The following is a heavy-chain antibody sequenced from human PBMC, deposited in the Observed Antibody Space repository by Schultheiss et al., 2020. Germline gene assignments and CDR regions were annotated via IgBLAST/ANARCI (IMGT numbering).Heavy chain of an antibody. CDR2: ISGSGGST. Sequence: GGSLRLSCAASGFTFSSYAMSWVRQAPGKGLEWVSAISGSGGSTYYADSVKGRFTISRDNSKNTLYLQMNSLRAEDTAVYYCAKGKHYYDSSGYLCFYGMDVWGQGTTVTVS. D-gene: IGHD3-22*01. CDR3: AKGKHYYDSSGYLCFYGMDV. CDR1: GFTFSSYA. J-gene: IGHJ6*02. V-gene: IGHV3-23*01.